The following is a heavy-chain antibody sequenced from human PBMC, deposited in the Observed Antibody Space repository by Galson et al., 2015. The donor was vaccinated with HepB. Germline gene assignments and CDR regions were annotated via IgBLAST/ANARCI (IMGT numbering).Heavy chain of an antibody. V-gene: IGHV1-2*02. CDR3: TRDRHPPSAPFDY. J-gene: IGHJ4*02. CDR2: IDPKSGGA. CDR1: GYPFTAYF. D-gene: IGHD2-2*01. Sequence: SVKVSCKAFGYPFTAYFIHWARQAPGQGLQWMGWIDPKSGGANYAQNFQVRVTMTRDTSISTAYMDLSSLRSDDTAVYYCTRDRHPPSAPFDYWGQGTLVTVSS.